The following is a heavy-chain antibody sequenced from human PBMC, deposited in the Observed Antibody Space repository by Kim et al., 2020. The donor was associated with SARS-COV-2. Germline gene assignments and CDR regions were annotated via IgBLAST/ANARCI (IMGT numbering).Heavy chain of an antibody. J-gene: IGHJ4*02. CDR1: GFTFSDHY. Sequence: GGSLRLSCAASGFTFSDHYMDWVRQAPGKGLEWVGRTRNKANSYTTEYAASVKGRFTISRDDSKNSVYLQMNSLKIEDTAVYYCARGGGSSWATTVIDYLGQGTLVTVSS. CDR2: TRNKANSYTT. D-gene: IGHD6-13*01. V-gene: IGHV3-72*01. CDR3: ARGGGSSWATTVIDY.